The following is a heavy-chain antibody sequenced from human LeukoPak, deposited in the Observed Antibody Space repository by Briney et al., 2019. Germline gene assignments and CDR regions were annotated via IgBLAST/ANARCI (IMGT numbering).Heavy chain of an antibody. CDR3: ARQGTVGSSSGWYDY. D-gene: IGHD6-19*01. CDR2: IYPGDSDT. V-gene: IGHV5-51*01. Sequence: GESLKISCKGSGYSFSNYWIGWVRQMPGKGLEWTGIIYPGDSDTRYSPSFQGQVTISADKSISTAYLQWNSLKASDTALYYCARQGTVGSSSGWYDYWGQGTLVTVSS. J-gene: IGHJ4*02. CDR1: GYSFSNYW.